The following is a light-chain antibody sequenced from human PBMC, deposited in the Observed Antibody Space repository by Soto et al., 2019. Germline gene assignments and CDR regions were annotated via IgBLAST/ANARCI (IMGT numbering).Light chain of an antibody. CDR2: DSS. J-gene: IGKJ1*01. V-gene: IGKV3-20*01. CDR3: QQYDMSPQT. Sequence: EVVLTQSPGTLSLSPGEAATLSCRASQGLSDTNLAWYQQKPGQAPRLLIYDSSRRAPGVPHRFSGSGSGTEFTLTISRVEADDFGVYYCQQYDMSPQTFGLGSKVEIK. CDR1: QGLSDTN.